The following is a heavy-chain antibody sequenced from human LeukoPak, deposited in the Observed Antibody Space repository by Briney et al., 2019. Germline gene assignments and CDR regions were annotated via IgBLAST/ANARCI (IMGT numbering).Heavy chain of an antibody. Sequence: GGSLRLSCAASGFTFSSYSMNWVRQAPGKGLEWVAAISNDGNNKFYADSVKGRFTISRDNPKNTMNLQMNSLRAEDTAVYYCAKGGGVIGRSYYFDYWGQGTLVTVSS. CDR1: GFTFSSYS. CDR2: ISNDGNNK. D-gene: IGHD2-8*02. V-gene: IGHV3-30*18. CDR3: AKGGGVIGRSYYFDY. J-gene: IGHJ4*02.